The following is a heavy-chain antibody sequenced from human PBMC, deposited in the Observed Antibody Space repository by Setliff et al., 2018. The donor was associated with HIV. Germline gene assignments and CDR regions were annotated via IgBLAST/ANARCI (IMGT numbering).Heavy chain of an antibody. D-gene: IGHD1-26*01. CDR2: IKQDRSEK. J-gene: IGHJ4*02. CDR3: ATDCAVVGGTGSLDS. V-gene: IGHV3-7*03. CDR1: GGSINSGGYY. Sequence: ETLSLTCTVSGGSINSGGYYWVWIRQPALKGLEWVANIKQDRSEKNYMDSVEGRFTISRDNAKNSLYLQMNSLRVEDTAVYYCATDCAVVGGTGSLDSWGQGTLVTVSS.